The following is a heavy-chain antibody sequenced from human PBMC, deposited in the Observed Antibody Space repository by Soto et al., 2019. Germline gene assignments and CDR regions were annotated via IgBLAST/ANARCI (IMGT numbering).Heavy chain of an antibody. V-gene: IGHV3-23*01. J-gene: IGHJ4*02. CDR1: GFTFSNYA. CDR3: AKGRAPRGRVVTAIDY. Sequence: EVQLLESGGALVQPGGSLRLSCAASGFTFSNYAMAWVRQTPGKGLEWVSFISGSGDYSDSADSVRGRFTISRDNSKNTLFLQISRPRAEDTAVYYCAKGRAPRGRVVTAIDYWGQGTLVTVSS. D-gene: IGHD3-10*01. CDR2: ISGSGDYS.